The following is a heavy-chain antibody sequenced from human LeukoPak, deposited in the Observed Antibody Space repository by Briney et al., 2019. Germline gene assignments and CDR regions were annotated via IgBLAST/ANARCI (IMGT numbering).Heavy chain of an antibody. CDR3: ACRPSRRDGYNSDAFDI. Sequence: GESLKISCKGSGYSFTSYWIGWVRQMPGKGLEWMGIIYPGDSDTRYSPSFQGQVTISADKSISTAYLQWSSLKASDTAMYYCACRPSRRDGYNSDAFDIWGQGTMVTVSS. CDR1: GYSFTSYW. CDR2: IYPGDSDT. J-gene: IGHJ3*02. V-gene: IGHV5-51*01. D-gene: IGHD5-24*01.